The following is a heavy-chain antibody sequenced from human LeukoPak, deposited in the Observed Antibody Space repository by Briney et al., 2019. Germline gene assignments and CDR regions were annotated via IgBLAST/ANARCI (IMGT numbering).Heavy chain of an antibody. J-gene: IGHJ4*02. D-gene: IGHD2-2*01. CDR3: ARALGYCSSTSCPLCY. CDR1: GGSFSGYY. V-gene: IGHV4-34*01. CDR2: INHSGST. Sequence: SETLSLTCAVYGGSFSGYYWSWIRQPPGKGLEWIGEINHSGSTNYNPSLKSRVTISVDTSKNQFSLKLSSVTAADTAVYYCARALGYCSSTSCPLCYWGQGTLVTVSS.